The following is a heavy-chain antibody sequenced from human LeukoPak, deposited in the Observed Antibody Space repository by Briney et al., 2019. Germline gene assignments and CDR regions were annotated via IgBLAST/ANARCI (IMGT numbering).Heavy chain of an antibody. J-gene: IGHJ6*02. CDR2: IIPILGIA. CDR1: GGTFSIYA. Sequence: SVKVSCKASGGTFSIYAISWVRQAPGQGLEWMGRIIPILGIANYAQKFQGRVTITADKSTSTAYMELSSLRSEDTAVYYCARSYYYDSSGSLYGMDVWGQGTTVTVSS. D-gene: IGHD3-22*01. CDR3: ARSYYYDSSGSLYGMDV. V-gene: IGHV1-69*04.